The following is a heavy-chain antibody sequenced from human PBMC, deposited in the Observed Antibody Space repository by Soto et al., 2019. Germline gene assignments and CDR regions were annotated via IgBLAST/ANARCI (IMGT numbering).Heavy chain of an antibody. V-gene: IGHV1-3*01. CDR2: INAGNGNT. J-gene: IGHJ6*02. CDR1: GYTFTSYA. Sequence: GASVKVSCKASGYTFTSYAMHWVRQAPGQRLEWMGWINAGNGNTKYSQKFQGRVTITRDTSASTAYMELSSLRSEDTAVYYCARDGCSSTSCYNGRDPNGDYYYYGMDVWSQGTTVTVSS. CDR3: ARDGCSSTSCYNGRDPNGDYYYYGMDV. D-gene: IGHD2-2*02.